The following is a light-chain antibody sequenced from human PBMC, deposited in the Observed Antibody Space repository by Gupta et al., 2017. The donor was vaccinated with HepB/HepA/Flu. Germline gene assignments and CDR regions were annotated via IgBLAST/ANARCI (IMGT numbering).Light chain of an antibody. CDR2: AVS. Sequence: QSALTQPASVSGSPGQSITISCTGTSSDVGGYNYVSWYQQHPGKAPKLMIYAVSNRPSGGSNRVSGSKSGNTASLTISGLQTEDEADYYCNSYTTSSTTYVVFGGGTKLTVL. CDR1: SSDVGGYNY. CDR3: NSYTTSSTTYVV. V-gene: IGLV2-14*03. J-gene: IGLJ2*01.